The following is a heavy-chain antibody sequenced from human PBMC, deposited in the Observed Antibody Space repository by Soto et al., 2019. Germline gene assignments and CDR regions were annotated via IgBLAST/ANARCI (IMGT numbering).Heavy chain of an antibody. D-gene: IGHD3-10*01. V-gene: IGHV4-59*01. CDR2: IYYSGST. J-gene: IGHJ6*02. CDR1: GGSISSYY. CDR3: ARAYYYGSGSYYYPYYGMDV. Sequence: SETLSLTCTVSGGSISSYYWSWIRQPPGKGLEWIGYIYYSGSTNYNPSLKSRVTISVDTSKNQFSLKLSSVTAADTAVYYCARAYYYGSGSYYYPYYGMDVWGQGTTVTVSS.